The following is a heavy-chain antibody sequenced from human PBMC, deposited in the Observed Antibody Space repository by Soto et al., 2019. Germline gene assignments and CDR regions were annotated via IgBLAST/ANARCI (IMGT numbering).Heavy chain of an antibody. CDR2: ISRDGGTK. Sequence: QVQLVESGGGVVQPGRSPRLSCAVSGFTVSTYGMHWVRQAPGKGLEWVAVISRDGGTKYYADSVKGRFTISRDNSRNTLVLEMNSLRGDDMAVYYCTGEVASGYWGQGTLVTVSS. V-gene: IGHV3-30*03. CDR1: GFTVSTYG. D-gene: IGHD2-8*02. CDR3: TGEVASGY. J-gene: IGHJ4*02.